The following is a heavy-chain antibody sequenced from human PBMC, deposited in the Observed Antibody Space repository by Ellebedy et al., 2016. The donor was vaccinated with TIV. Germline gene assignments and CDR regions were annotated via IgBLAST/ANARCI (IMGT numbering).Heavy chain of an antibody. CDR2: ISGSSNYI. CDR3: AKETVDSRGYNLHDVGFHDAFDV. Sequence: PGGSLRLSCEASGFTFSFYTMNWVRQAPGKGLEWVSSISGSSNYIYYADSVKGRFTISRDNAENSLYLQMNSLRAEDTAVYYCAKETVDSRGYNLHDVGFHDAFDVWGQGAVVSVSS. V-gene: IGHV3-21*06. D-gene: IGHD5-24*01. J-gene: IGHJ3*01. CDR1: GFTFSFYT.